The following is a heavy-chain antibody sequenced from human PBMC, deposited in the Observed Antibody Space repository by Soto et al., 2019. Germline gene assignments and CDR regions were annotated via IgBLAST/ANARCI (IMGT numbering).Heavy chain of an antibody. CDR1: GFTFSSYA. D-gene: IGHD2-2*01. CDR2: ISYDGSNK. CDR3: ARGPSSLTRFDY. V-gene: IGHV3-30-3*01. Sequence: QVQLVESGGGVVQPGRSLRLSCAASGFTFSSYAMHWVRQAPCKGLEWVAVISYDGSNKYYADSVKGRFTISRDNSKNTLFLQMNSLRAEDTAVYYCARGPSSLTRFDYWGQGTLVTVSS. J-gene: IGHJ4*02.